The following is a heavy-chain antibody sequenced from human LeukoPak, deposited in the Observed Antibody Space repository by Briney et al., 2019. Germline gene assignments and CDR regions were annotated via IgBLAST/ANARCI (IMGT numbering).Heavy chain of an antibody. CDR3: ARILTISYYFDY. V-gene: IGHV4-38-2*01. Sequence: PSETLSLTCAVSGYSINSDYFWGWIRQPPGKGLEWIGSIYHSGSTYCNPSLKSRVTISVFTSKNQFSLRLSSVTAADTAVYYCARILTISYYFDYWGQGALVTVSS. D-gene: IGHD3-10*01. CDR1: GYSINSDYF. J-gene: IGHJ4*02. CDR2: IYHSGST.